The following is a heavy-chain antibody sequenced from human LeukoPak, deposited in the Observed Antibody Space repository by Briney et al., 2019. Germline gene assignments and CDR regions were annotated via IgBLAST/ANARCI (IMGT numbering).Heavy chain of an antibody. V-gene: IGHV3-48*03. Sequence: GGSLRLSCAASGFTFSSYEMNWVRQAPGKGLEWVSYISSSGSTIYYADSVKGRFTISRDNAKNSLYLQMNSLRAEDTAVYYCARAGRGDDYGDYYFDYWGQGTLVIVSS. CDR2: ISSSGSTI. CDR1: GFTFSSYE. J-gene: IGHJ4*02. CDR3: ARAGRGDDYGDYYFDY. D-gene: IGHD4-17*01.